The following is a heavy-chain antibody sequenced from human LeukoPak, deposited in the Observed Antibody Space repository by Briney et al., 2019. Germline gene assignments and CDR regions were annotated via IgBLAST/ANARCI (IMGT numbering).Heavy chain of an antibody. CDR2: ISDDGSYK. Sequence: GGSLRLSCAASGFTFSSYGMHWVRQAPGKGLEWVAIISDDGSYKSYADSVKGRFTISRDNSKDTLYLQMNSLRAEDTAVCYCAKWAPTTLPDSWGQGTLVTVSS. CDR3: AKWAPTTLPDS. CDR1: GFTFSSYG. D-gene: IGHD4-11*01. J-gene: IGHJ5*01. V-gene: IGHV3-30*18.